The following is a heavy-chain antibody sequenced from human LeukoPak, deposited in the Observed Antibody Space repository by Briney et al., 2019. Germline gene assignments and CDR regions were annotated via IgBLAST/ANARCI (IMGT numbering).Heavy chain of an antibody. CDR1: GYTFTSYD. CDR2: MNPNSGNT. J-gene: IGHJ5*02. V-gene: IGHV1-8*01. CDR3: ARGSAAAGWFDP. Sequence: GASAKVSCKASGYTFTSYDINWVRQATGQGLEWMGWMNPNSGNTGYAQKFQGRVTMTRNTSISTAYMELSSLRSEDTAVYYCARGSAAAGWFDPWGQGTLVTVSS. D-gene: IGHD6-13*01.